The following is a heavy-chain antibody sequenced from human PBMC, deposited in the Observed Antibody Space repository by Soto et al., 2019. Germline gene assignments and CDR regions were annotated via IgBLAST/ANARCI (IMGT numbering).Heavy chain of an antibody. D-gene: IGHD6-19*01. CDR1: GFDFGSFC. Sequence: SVKVSCKSSGFDFGSFCIQFLRQTRGRGLECIGWIVVASGRTNYARQFQGRVAFSRDMSSTTAYMDLYDLKSDDTAVYFCSADHPHTAIGWPVWGQGTTVTVSS. V-gene: IGHV1-58*02. CDR2: IVVASGRT. J-gene: IGHJ6*02. CDR3: SADHPHTAIGWPV.